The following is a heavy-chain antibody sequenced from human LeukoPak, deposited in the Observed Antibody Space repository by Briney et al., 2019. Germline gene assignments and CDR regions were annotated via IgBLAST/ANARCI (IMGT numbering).Heavy chain of an antibody. D-gene: IGHD5-18*01. Sequence: ASVKVSCKASGYTFTGYYMHWVRQPPGQGREGMGWINPNSGGTNYAQKFQGGVTMTRDTSISTAYMELSRLRSDDTAVYYCASTAMAPYYFDYWGQGTLVTVSS. J-gene: IGHJ4*02. CDR3: ASTAMAPYYFDY. V-gene: IGHV1-2*02. CDR1: GYTFTGYY. CDR2: INPNSGGT.